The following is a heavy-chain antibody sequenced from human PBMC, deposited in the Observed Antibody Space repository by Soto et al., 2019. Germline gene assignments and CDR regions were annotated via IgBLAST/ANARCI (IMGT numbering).Heavy chain of an antibody. CDR1: GYTFTSYG. V-gene: IGHV1-18*04. CDR3: ARDCSSTSCYAHYYYGMDV. D-gene: IGHD2-2*01. J-gene: IGHJ6*02. CDR2: ISAYNGNT. Sequence: VKVSCKASGYTFTSYGISWVRQAPGQGLEWMGWISAYNGNTNYAQKLQGRVTMTTDTSTSTAYMELRSLRSDDTAVYYCARDCSSTSCYAHYYYGMDVWGQGTTVTVSS.